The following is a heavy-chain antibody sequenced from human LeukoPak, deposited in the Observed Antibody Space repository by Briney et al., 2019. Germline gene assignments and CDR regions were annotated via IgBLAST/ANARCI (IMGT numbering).Heavy chain of an antibody. J-gene: IGHJ4*02. CDR2: IIPIFGTA. Sequence: SVKVSCKASGGTFSSYAISWVRQAPGQGLEWMGRIIPIFGTANYAQKFQGRVTITTDESTSTAYMELSSLRSEDTAVYYCAREIRGSDAYFDYWGQGTLVTVSS. CDR3: AREIRGSDAYFDY. D-gene: IGHD3-10*01. CDR1: GGTFSSYA. V-gene: IGHV1-69*05.